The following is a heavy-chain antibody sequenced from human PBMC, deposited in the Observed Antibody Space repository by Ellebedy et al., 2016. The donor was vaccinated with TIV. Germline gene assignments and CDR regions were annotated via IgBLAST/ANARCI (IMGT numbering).Heavy chain of an antibody. CDR2: IWYDGSNK. CDR3: ARDGAVALGAVDY. D-gene: IGHD6-19*01. CDR1: GFTFSSYG. V-gene: IGHV3-33*01. J-gene: IGHJ4*02. Sequence: GESLKISXAASGFTFSSYGMHWVRQAPGKGLEWVAVIWYDGSNKFYADSVKGRFTISRDNSKNTLYLQMNSLRVEDTAVYYCARDGAVALGAVDYWGQGTLVTVSS.